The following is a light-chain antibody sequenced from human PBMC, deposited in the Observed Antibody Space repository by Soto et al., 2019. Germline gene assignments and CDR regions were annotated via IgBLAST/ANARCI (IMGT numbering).Light chain of an antibody. CDR1: SSDVGAYNY. J-gene: IGLJ3*02. CDR2: AVS. Sequence: QSALTQPRSVSGSHGQSVTISCTGTSSDVGAYNYVSWYQQHPGKAPKFMIYAVSKRPSGVPDRFSGSKSGNTASLTISGLQAEDEADYYCCSYAGSYTWVFGGGTKLTVL. CDR3: CSYAGSYTWV. V-gene: IGLV2-11*01.